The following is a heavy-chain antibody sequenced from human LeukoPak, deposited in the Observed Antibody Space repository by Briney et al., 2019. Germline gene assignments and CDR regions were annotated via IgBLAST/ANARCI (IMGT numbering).Heavy chain of an antibody. CDR2: FGPQVGET. J-gene: IGHJ4*02. Sequence: ASVKVSFQVSGSTLTKISIDWVRQAPGKGLECMGTFGPQVGETIHSQKLQGRLKMTADTSTDTAYMEMSSLQSEDTAVYYCATGALVYEYWGQGTLVTVSS. V-gene: IGHV1-24*01. CDR3: ATGALVYEY. D-gene: IGHD3-9*01. CDR1: GSTLTKIS.